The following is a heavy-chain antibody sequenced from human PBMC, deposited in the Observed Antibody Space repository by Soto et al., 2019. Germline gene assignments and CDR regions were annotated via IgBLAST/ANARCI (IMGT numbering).Heavy chain of an antibody. V-gene: IGHV4-4*02. Sequence: QVQLQESGPGLVKPSGTLSLTCAVSGGSIISTKWWTWVRQPPGKGLEWIAEISHSEGSNYNPSLKSRVAMSLDNSKNQFSLRLSSVTAADTAVYYCATQTISYTWDVWGQGTTVTVS. CDR1: GGSIISTKW. CDR2: ISHSEGS. D-gene: IGHD4-4*01. J-gene: IGHJ6*02. CDR3: ATQTISYTWDV.